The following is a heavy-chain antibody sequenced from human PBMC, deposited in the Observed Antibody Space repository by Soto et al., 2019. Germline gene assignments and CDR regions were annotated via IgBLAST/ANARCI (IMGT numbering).Heavy chain of an antibody. CDR1: GYTCTEHW. V-gene: IGHV5-51*01. D-gene: IGHD6-19*01. Sequence: PGESQKISCRGSGYTCTEHWIGSVRQMPGKGLEWMGAIWPSDSDVRYSPSLQGQVTISVDKSISTAYLQWSSLKASDTAIYFCVRPSSGWWVDYWGQGTQVTVSS. CDR3: VRPSSGWWVDY. CDR2: IWPSDSDV. J-gene: IGHJ4*02.